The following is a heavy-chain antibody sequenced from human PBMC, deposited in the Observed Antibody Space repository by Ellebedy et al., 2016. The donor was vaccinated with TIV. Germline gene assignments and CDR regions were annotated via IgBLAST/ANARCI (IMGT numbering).Heavy chain of an antibody. Sequence: ASVKVSXKASRYTFTSYYMHWVRQAPGQGLEWMGIINPSAGYTNYVQKFQGRVTLTRDTSTSTVYMELSSLRSEDTAVYYCARDLFGGVTADYWGQGTLVTVSS. V-gene: IGHV1-46*01. J-gene: IGHJ4*02. CDR1: RYTFTSYY. CDR2: INPSAGYT. D-gene: IGHD3-16*01. CDR3: ARDLFGGVTADY.